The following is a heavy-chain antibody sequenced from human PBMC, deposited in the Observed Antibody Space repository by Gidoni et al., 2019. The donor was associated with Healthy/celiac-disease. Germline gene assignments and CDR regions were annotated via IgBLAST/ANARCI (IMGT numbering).Heavy chain of an antibody. D-gene: IGHD6-13*01. Sequence: HVTLQESGPVLVNPTQTLTLTCPVSGFSLRNARMGLRWIRQPPGKALEWVAPIFSNDEKSYSTSLKSRLTISKDTSKRQVVLTMTNMDPVDTATYYCARMSRAAANWCDPWGQGTLVTVSS. CDR3: ARMSRAAANWCDP. V-gene: IGHV2-26*01. CDR2: IFSNDEK. CDR1: GFSLRNARMG. J-gene: IGHJ5*02.